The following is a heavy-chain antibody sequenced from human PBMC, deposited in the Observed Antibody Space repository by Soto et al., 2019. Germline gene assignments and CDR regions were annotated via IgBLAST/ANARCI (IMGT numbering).Heavy chain of an antibody. CDR2: IKQDGNEK. J-gene: IGHJ5*02. Sequence: EVQLVESGGGLVQPGGSLRLSCAASGFTFSSYWMSWVRQAPGKGLEWVANIKQDGNEKYYVDSVKGRFTISRDNAKNSLYLQMNSLRAEDTAVYYCARRWFGELLSPFDPWGQGTLVTVSS. D-gene: IGHD3-10*01. V-gene: IGHV3-7*05. CDR3: ARRWFGELLSPFDP. CDR1: GFTFSSYW.